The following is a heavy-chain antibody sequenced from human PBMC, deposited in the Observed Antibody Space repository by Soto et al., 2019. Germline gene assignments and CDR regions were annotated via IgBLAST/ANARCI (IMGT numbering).Heavy chain of an antibody. J-gene: IGHJ6*02. CDR1: GFTFSSYS. Sequence: GGSLRLSCAASGFTFSSYSMNWVRQTPGKGLEWVSSISGSSGNMYYADSVKGRFTISRDNAKNSLYLQMNSLRAGDTAVYYCARVGAYYGMDVWGQGTTVTVSS. CDR3: ARVGAYYGMDV. V-gene: IGHV3-21*01. CDR2: ISGSSGNM.